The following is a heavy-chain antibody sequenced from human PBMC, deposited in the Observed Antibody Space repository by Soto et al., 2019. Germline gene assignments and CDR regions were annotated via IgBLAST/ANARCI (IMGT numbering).Heavy chain of an antibody. Sequence: SETLSLTCTFSGGSISSSSYYLGWIRQPPGKGLEWIGNVFYSGSTYYNPSLKSRVTMSVDTSKNQFSLKLSSVTAADTAVYYCASSQRGSYFDYWGQGTLVTVSS. J-gene: IGHJ4*02. CDR2: VFYSGST. V-gene: IGHV4-39*01. CDR1: GGSISSSSYY. CDR3: ASSQRGSYFDY. D-gene: IGHD5-12*01.